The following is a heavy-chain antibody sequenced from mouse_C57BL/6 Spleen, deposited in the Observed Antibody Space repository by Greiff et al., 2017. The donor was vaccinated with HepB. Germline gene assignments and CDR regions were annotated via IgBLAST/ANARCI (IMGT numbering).Heavy chain of an antibody. CDR2: IYPRSGNT. CDR3: ASITPVVATDYFDY. Sequence: VQLQQSGAELARPGASVKLSCKASGYTFTSYGISWVKQRTGQGLEWIGEIYPRSGNTYYNEKFKGKATLTADKSSSTAYMELRSLTSEDSAVYFCASITPVVATDYFDYWGQGTTLTVSS. J-gene: IGHJ2*01. V-gene: IGHV1-81*01. CDR1: GYTFTSYG. D-gene: IGHD1-1*01.